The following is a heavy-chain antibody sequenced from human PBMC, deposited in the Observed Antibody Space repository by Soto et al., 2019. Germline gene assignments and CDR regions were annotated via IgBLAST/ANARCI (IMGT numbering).Heavy chain of an antibody. CDR2: ISWDGGST. CDR1: GFTFDDYT. Sequence: EVQLVESGGVVVQPGGSLRLSCAASGFTFDDYTMHWVRQAPGKGLEWVSLISWDGGSTYYADSVKGRFTISRDNSKNSLYLQMNSLRTEDTALYYCAKPYCSGRSCYPDYWGQGTLVTVSS. J-gene: IGHJ4*02. D-gene: IGHD2-15*01. CDR3: AKPYCSGRSCYPDY. V-gene: IGHV3-43*01.